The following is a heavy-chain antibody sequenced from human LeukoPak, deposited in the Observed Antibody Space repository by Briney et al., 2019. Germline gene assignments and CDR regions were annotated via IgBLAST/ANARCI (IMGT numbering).Heavy chain of an antibody. J-gene: IGHJ4*02. Sequence: SETLSLTCAVYGGSFSGYYWSWIRQPPGKGLEWIGEINHSGCTNYNPSLKSRVTISVDTSKNQFSLKLSSVTAADTAVYYCARRKLLWFGEPLYFDYWGQGTLVTVSS. CDR3: ARRKLLWFGEPLYFDY. D-gene: IGHD3-10*01. CDR2: INHSGCT. V-gene: IGHV4-34*01. CDR1: GGSFSGYY.